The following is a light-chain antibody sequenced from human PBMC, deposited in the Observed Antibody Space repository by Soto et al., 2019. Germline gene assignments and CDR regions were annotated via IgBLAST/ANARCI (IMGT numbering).Light chain of an antibody. CDR2: AAS. Sequence: DIQLTQSPSSLSASVGYRVTITCRASQSITNYLNWYQQKPGKAPELLIYAASTLQRGVPSRFSVSGSGTEFAFTISSLQPEDFATYYCQQTYITPRTFGQGTKVEVK. V-gene: IGKV1-39*01. CDR1: QSITNY. J-gene: IGKJ1*01. CDR3: QQTYITPRT.